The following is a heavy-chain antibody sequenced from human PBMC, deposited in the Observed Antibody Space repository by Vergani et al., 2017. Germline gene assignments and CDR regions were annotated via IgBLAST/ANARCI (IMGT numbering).Heavy chain of an antibody. CDR2: IYYSGGP. J-gene: IGHJ6*02. CDR3: AREIRVARHYYYYGMDV. V-gene: IGHV4-39*07. D-gene: IGHD2-15*01. Sequence: QVQLQESGPGLVQPSQTLSLTCTVFGGPISSGGYYWGWIRQPPGKGLEWIGSIYYSGGPYYNPSLKSRVTISVDTSKNQFSLKLSSVTAADTAVYYCAREIRVARHYYYYGMDVWGQGTTVTVSS. CDR1: GGPISSGGYY.